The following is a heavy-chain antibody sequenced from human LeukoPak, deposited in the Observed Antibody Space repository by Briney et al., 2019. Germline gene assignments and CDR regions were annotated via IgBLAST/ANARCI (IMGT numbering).Heavy chain of an antibody. CDR2: FDPEDGET. Sequence: GASVKVSCKVSGYTLTELSMHWVRQAPGKGLEWMGGFDPEDGETIYAQKFQGRVTMTEDTSTDTAYMELSRLRSDDTAVYFCARVALRSGWSNYYYMDVWGKGTTVTISS. CDR3: ARVALRSGWSNYYYMDV. CDR1: GYTLTELS. D-gene: IGHD6-19*01. J-gene: IGHJ6*03. V-gene: IGHV1-24*01.